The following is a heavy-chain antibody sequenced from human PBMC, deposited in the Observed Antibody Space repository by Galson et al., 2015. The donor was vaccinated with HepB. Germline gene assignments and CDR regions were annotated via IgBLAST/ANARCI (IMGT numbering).Heavy chain of an antibody. CDR2: ISYDGSNK. V-gene: IGHV3-30-3*01. J-gene: IGHJ4*02. CDR1: GFTFSSYA. Sequence: SLRLSCAASGFTFSSYAMHWVRQAPGKGLEWVAVISYDGSNKYYADSVKGRFTISRDNSKNTLYLQMNSLRAEDTAVYYCARDSSGYIDYWGQGTLVTVSS. CDR3: ARDSSGYIDY. D-gene: IGHD3-22*01.